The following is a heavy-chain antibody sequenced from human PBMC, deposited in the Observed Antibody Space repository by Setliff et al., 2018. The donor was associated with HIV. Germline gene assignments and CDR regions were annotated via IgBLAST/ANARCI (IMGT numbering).Heavy chain of an antibody. J-gene: IGHJ4*01. V-gene: IGHV4-34*01. D-gene: IGHD3-3*01. CDR3: ARGSSGSHRTEYDDSFDI. Sequence: PSETLSLTCAVYGDSFSGYYWSWIRQTPGKGLEWIGEINHGGTTNSNPSMKSRVTISVNTSKNQFSLRMSSVPAADSGVYYCARGSSGSHRTEYDDSFDIWGQGAVVTVSS. CDR2: INHGGTT. CDR1: GDSFSGYY.